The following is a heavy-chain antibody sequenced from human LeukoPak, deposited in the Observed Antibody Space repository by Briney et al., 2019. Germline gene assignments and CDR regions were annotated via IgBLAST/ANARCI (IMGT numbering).Heavy chain of an antibody. J-gene: IGHJ6*03. D-gene: IGHD2-15*01. V-gene: IGHV4-34*01. CDR3: ARLPRRAATPYYYYYMDV. CDR1: GGSFSGYY. CDR2: INDSGST. Sequence: SETLSLTCAVYGGSFSGYYWSWIRQPPGKGLEWIGEINDSGSTNYNPSLKSRVTISVDTSKNQFSLKLSSVTAADTAVYYCARLPRRAATPYYYYYMDVWGKGTTVTVSS.